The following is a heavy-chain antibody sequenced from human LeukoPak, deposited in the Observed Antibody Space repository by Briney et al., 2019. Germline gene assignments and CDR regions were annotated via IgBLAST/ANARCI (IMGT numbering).Heavy chain of an antibody. CDR1: GGSFSGYY. CDR3: ARHLPTGPVTI. Sequence: PSETLSLTCAVYGGSFSGYYWSWIRQPPGKGLEWIGEINHSGSTNYNPSLKSRVTISVDTSKNQFSLKLSSVTAADTAVYYCARHLPTGPVTIWGQGTLVTVSS. D-gene: IGHD3-3*01. CDR2: INHSGST. V-gene: IGHV4-34*01. J-gene: IGHJ4*02.